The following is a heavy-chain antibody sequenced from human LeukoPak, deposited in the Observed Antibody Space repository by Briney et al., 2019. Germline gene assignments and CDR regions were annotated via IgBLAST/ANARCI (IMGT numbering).Heavy chain of an antibody. CDR1: GFTFSSYA. Sequence: PGRSLRLSCAASGFTFSSYAMHWVRQAPGKGLEWVAVISYDGSNKYYADSVKGRFTISRDNSKNTLYLQMNSLRAEDTAVYYCAREPPGGYYDSSGSKPYYFDYWGQGTLVTVSS. V-gene: IGHV3-30-3*01. CDR2: ISYDGSNK. D-gene: IGHD3-22*01. J-gene: IGHJ4*02. CDR3: AREPPGGYYDSSGSKPYYFDY.